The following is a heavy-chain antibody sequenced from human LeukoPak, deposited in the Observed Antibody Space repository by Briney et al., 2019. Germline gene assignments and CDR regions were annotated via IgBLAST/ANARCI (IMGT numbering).Heavy chain of an antibody. CDR3: ARASMVRGVIAKGDWFDL. J-gene: IGHJ5*02. CDR1: GYTFTGYY. CDR2: INPNSGGT. Sequence: ASVKVSCKASGYTFTGYYMHWVRQAPGQGLEWMGWINPNSGGTNYAQKFQGWVTMTRDTSISTAYMELSRLRSDDTAVYYCARASMVRGVIAKGDWFDLWGQGTLVTVSS. V-gene: IGHV1-2*04. D-gene: IGHD3-10*01.